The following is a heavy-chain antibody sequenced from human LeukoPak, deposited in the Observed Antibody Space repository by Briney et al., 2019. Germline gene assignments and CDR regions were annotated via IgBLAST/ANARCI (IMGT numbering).Heavy chain of an antibody. CDR2: IIPIFGTA. J-gene: IGHJ3*02. V-gene: IGHV1-69*05. D-gene: IGHD6-6*01. CDR1: GGTFISYA. Sequence: GSSVKVSCKASGGTFISYAISWVRQAPGQGLEGMGGIIPIFGTANYAQKFQGRVTITTDESTSTAYMELSSLRSEDTAVYYCASLAARLKNAFDIWGQGTMVTVSS. CDR3: ASLAARLKNAFDI.